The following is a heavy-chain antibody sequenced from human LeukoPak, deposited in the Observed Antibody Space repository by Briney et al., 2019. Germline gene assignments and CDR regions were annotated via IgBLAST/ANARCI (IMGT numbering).Heavy chain of an antibody. J-gene: IGHJ4*02. CDR3: VKDRYTAGRPFDY. CDR1: GFTFSGYA. CDR2: ISSNGHST. D-gene: IGHD5-18*01. V-gene: IGHV3-64D*06. Sequence: GGSLRLSCAASGFTFSGYAMSWVRQAPGKGLEYVSTISSNGHSTYYADSVKGRFSISRDNSKNTLYLQLSSLRADDTAVYYCVKDRYTAGRPFDYWGQGTLVTVSS.